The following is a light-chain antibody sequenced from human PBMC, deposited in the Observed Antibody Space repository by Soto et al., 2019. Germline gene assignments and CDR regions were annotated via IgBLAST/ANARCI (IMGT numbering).Light chain of an antibody. CDR2: DAS. CDR1: QSISSW. J-gene: IGKJ3*01. Sequence: DIQMTQSPSTLSASVGDRVTITCRASQSISSWLAWYQQKPGKAPKLLIYDASSLESGVPSRFSGSGSGTEFTLNISSLQPDDFATYYCQQYNSSPFTFGPGTKVDI. CDR3: QQYNSSPFT. V-gene: IGKV1-5*01.